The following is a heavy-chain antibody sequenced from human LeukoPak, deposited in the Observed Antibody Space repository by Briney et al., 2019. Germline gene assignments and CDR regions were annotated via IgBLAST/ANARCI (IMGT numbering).Heavy chain of an antibody. Sequence: SETLSLTCAVYGGSFSGYYWSWIRQPPGKGLEWIGEINHSGSTNYNPSPKSRVTISVDTSKNQFSLKLSSVTAADTAVYYCAVGYSYGPFDYWGQGTLVTVSS. V-gene: IGHV4-34*01. CDR3: AVGYSYGPFDY. D-gene: IGHD5-18*01. J-gene: IGHJ4*02. CDR2: INHSGST. CDR1: GGSFSGYY.